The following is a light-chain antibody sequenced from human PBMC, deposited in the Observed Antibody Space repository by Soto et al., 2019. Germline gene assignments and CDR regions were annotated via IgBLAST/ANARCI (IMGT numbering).Light chain of an antibody. CDR1: SSDVGAYIF. J-gene: IGLJ1*01. V-gene: IGLV2-8*01. Sequence: QSALTQPPSASGSPGQSVTISCTGTSSDVGAYIFVSWYQQHPGKAPKLLIYDVNRRPPGVPDRFFGSKSGNTASLTVSGLQAEDEADYYCVSFAGGTYVFASGTKVTVL. CDR2: DVN. CDR3: VSFAGGTYV.